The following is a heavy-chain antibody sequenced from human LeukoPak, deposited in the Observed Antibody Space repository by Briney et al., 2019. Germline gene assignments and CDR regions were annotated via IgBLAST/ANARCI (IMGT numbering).Heavy chain of an antibody. V-gene: IGHV4-59*01. Sequence: SETLSLTCTVSGGSISSYYWSWIRQPPGKGLGWIGYIYYSGSTNYNPSLKSRVTISVDTSKNQFSLKLSSVTAADTAVYYCAREHAAAADYWGQGTLVTVSS. CDR3: AREHAAAADY. J-gene: IGHJ4*02. CDR1: GGSISSYY. D-gene: IGHD6-25*01. CDR2: IYYSGST.